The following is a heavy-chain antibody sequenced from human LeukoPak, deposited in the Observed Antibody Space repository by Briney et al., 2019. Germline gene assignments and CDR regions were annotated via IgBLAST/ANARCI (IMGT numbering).Heavy chain of an antibody. CDR1: GFTFSSYA. V-gene: IGHV3-23*01. D-gene: IGHD6-19*01. CDR2: ITGSGAST. CDR3: AKGGSSGWKDYFDY. Sequence: PGGSLRLSCAVSGFTFSSYAMSWVRQAPGKGLEWVSVITGSGASTDYADSVKGRFTISRDNSKNTLYLQMNSLRAEDTGVYYCAKGGSSGWKDYFDYWGQGTLVTVS. J-gene: IGHJ4*02.